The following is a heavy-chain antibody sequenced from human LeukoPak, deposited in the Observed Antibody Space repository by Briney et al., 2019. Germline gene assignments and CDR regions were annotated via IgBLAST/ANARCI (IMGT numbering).Heavy chain of an antibody. V-gene: IGHV3-21*01. CDR2: ISSSGSYT. J-gene: IGHJ4*02. Sequence: GGSLRLSCAASGFTFSSYSMNWVRQAPGKGLEWVSSISSSGSYTYYADSVKGRFTISRDNAKNSLYRQMNSLRAEDTAAYYCARVPSMVRGVIIYYFDYWGQGTLVTVSS. CDR3: ARVPSMVRGVIIYYFDY. D-gene: IGHD3-10*01. CDR1: GFTFSSYS.